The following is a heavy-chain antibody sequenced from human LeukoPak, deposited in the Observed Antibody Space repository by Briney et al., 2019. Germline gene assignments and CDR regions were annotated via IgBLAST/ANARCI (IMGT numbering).Heavy chain of an antibody. D-gene: IGHD3-22*01. CDR1: GFTFSSYG. CDR2: IRYDGSNK. J-gene: IGHJ3*02. CDR3: AKDHYYDSSGYYYVGAFDI. V-gene: IGHV3-30*02. Sequence: GGSLRLSXAASGFTFSSYGMHWVRQAPGKGLEWVAFIRYDGSNKYYADSVKGRFTISRDNSKNTLYLQMNSLRAEDTAVYYCAKDHYYDSSGYYYVGAFDIWGQGTMVTVSS.